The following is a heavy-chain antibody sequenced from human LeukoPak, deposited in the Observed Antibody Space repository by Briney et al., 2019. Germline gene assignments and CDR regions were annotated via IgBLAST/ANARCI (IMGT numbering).Heavy chain of an antibody. V-gene: IGHV3-21*01. Sequence: GGSLILSCAASGFTFSSYRMNWVRQAPGKVLEGVSSISSRSSYIYYADSVKGRFTISRDNAQNSLYLQMHSLRAEDTAVYYCARDFLSDENQLRLAAPFDYWGQGTLVTVSS. D-gene: IGHD2-2*01. CDR3: ARDFLSDENQLRLAAPFDY. CDR1: GFTFSSYR. J-gene: IGHJ4*02. CDR2: ISSRSSYI.